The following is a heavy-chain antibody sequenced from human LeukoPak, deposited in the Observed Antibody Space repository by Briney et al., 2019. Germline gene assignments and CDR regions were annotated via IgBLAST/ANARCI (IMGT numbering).Heavy chain of an antibody. V-gene: IGHV1-69*13. CDR3: ARISLGAIWGYYYGMDV. CDR2: IIPIFDTA. J-gene: IGHJ6*02. Sequence: SVKVSCKASGGTFSSCSISWVRQAPGQGLEWMGGIIPIFDTADYAQKFQGRVTITADESTSTAYMELSSLRSEDTAVFYCARISLGAIWGYYYGMDVWGQGTTVTVSS. D-gene: IGHD1-26*01. CDR1: GGTFSSCS.